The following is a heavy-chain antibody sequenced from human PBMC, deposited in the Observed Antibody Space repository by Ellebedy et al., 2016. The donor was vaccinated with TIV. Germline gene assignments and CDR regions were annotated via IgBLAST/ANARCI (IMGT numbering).Heavy chain of an antibody. CDR1: GFTFNSYA. CDR2: INSRNSSI. J-gene: IGHJ4*02. Sequence: GESLKISCVASGFTFNSYAMSRVRQAPGKGLEWVSYINSRNSSISYADSVKGRFTISRDKAKNSLYLRMNSLRAEDTAVYYCARDPMIWIFDYWGQGTLVTVSS. V-gene: IGHV3-48*01. CDR3: ARDPMIWIFDY. D-gene: IGHD3-22*01.